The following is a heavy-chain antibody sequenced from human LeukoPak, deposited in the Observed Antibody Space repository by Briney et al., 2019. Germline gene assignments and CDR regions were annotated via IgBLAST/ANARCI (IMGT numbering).Heavy chain of an antibody. CDR2: IKEDGSEK. CDR1: GFTFSSYW. D-gene: IGHD3-22*01. CDR3: ARDGWRSGHYSYSYYYMDV. J-gene: IGHJ6*03. V-gene: IGHV3-7*01. Sequence: GGSLRLSCAASGFTFSSYWMSWVRQAPGKGLEWVANIKEDGSEKYYVDSVKGRFTISRDNAKNSLYLQMNSLRAEDTAVYFCARDGWRSGHYSYSYYYMDVWGKGTTVTVSS.